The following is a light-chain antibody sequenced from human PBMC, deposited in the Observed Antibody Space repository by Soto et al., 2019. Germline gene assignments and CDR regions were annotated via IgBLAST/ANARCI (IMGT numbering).Light chain of an antibody. V-gene: IGLV1-40*01. Sequence: QSVLTQPPSVSGAPGQRVTISCTGSSSNIGGGYDVHWYQQLPGTAPKLLIYNNSNRPSGVPDRFSGSKSGTSASLAITGLQAEDEADYYCQSYDSSLSGSVFGGGTKVTVL. CDR1: SSNIGGGYD. CDR3: QSYDSSLSGSV. CDR2: NNS. J-gene: IGLJ3*02.